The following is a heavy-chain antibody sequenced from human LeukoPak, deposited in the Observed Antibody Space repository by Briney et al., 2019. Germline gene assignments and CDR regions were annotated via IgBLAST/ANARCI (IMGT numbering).Heavy chain of an antibody. CDR1: GFTFSSYS. J-gene: IGHJ4*02. D-gene: IGHD5-18*01. CDR3: ARDDTAMAVFDY. Sequence: QSGGSLRLSCAASGFTFSSYSMHWVRQAPGKGLEWVAVIWYDGSNKYYADSVKGRFTISRDNSKDTLYLQMNSLRAEDTAVYYCARDDTAMAVFDYWGQGTLVTVSS. CDR2: IWYDGSNK. V-gene: IGHV3-33*01.